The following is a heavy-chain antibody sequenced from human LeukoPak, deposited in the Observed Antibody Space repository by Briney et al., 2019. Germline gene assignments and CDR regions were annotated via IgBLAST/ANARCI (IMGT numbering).Heavy chain of an antibody. D-gene: IGHD2-15*01. CDR3: AKQLGYCSDGSCYFPY. CDR1: GLTFNNFA. CDR2: ISYDGRSK. V-gene: IGHV3-30-3*02. Sequence: GGSLRLSCAASGLTFNNFAMHWVRPAPGTGLEWVALISYDGRSKYYADSVQGRFTISRDNSKSTLCLQMNSLRAEDTAVYYCAKQLGYCSDGSCYFPYWGQGTLVTVSS. J-gene: IGHJ4*02.